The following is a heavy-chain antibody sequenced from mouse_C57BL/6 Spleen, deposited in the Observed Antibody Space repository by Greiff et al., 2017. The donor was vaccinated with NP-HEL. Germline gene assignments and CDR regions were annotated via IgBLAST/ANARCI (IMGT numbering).Heavy chain of an antibody. D-gene: IGHD2-5*01. Sequence: QVQLQQPGAELVRPGSSVKLSCKASGYTFTSYWMDWVKQRPGQGLEWIGNIYPSDSETHYNQKFKDKATLTVDKSSSTAYMQLSSLTSEDSAVYYCARRSNYVWYFDVWGTGTTVTVSS. CDR1: GYTFTSYW. J-gene: IGHJ1*03. V-gene: IGHV1-61*01. CDR3: ARRSNYVWYFDV. CDR2: IYPSDSET.